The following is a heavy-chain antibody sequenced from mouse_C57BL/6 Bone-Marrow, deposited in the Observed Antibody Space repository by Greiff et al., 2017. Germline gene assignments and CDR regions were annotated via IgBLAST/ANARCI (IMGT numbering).Heavy chain of an antibody. Sequence: QVQLQQSGTELVKPGASVKMSCKASGYTFTSYWMHWVKQRPGQGLEWIGRIYPGNGDTNYNEKFKGKATLTADKSASTAYMQLSSLTYEDSAVYYCTSKYGGWFDYWGQGTTLTVSS. V-gene: IGHV1-82*01. D-gene: IGHD3-3*01. CDR3: TSKYGGWFDY. J-gene: IGHJ2*01. CDR2: IYPGNGDT. CDR1: GYTFTSYW.